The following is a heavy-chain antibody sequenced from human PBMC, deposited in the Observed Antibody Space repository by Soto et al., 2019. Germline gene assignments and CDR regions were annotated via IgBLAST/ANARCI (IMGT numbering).Heavy chain of an antibody. J-gene: IGHJ5*02. CDR3: ARGYIMITFGGVIVQYNWFDP. CDR1: GGSFSGYY. V-gene: IGHV4-34*01. Sequence: PSETLSLTCAVYGGSFSGYYWSWIRQPPGKGLEWIGEINHSGSTNYNPSLKSRVTISVDTSKNQFSLKLSPVTAADTAVYYCARGYIMITFGGVIVQYNWFDPWGQGTLVTVSS. D-gene: IGHD3-16*02. CDR2: INHSGST.